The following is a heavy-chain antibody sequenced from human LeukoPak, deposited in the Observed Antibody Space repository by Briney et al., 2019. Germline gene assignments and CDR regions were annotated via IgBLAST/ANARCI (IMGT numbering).Heavy chain of an antibody. D-gene: IGHD3-10*01. V-gene: IGHV3-21*01. CDR2: ISSSSSYI. CDR3: ARDLSWFGELFDSYWYFDL. CDR1: EFTFSNYS. Sequence: GGSLRLSCAASEFTFSNYSMNWVRQAPGKGLECVSSISSSSSYIYYADSVKGRFTISRDNAKNSLYLQMNSLRAEDTAVYYCARDLSWFGELFDSYWYFDLWGRGTLVTVSS. J-gene: IGHJ2*01.